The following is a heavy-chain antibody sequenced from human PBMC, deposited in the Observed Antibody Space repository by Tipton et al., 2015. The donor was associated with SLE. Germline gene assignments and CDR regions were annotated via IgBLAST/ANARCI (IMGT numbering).Heavy chain of an antibody. V-gene: IGHV4-39*07. CDR1: GGSISHRDDY. Sequence: TLSLTCTVSGGSISHRDDYWGWIRQSPGKGLEWIGAVGYTGSTHYNPSLKSRVTISLDASKDQISLNLSSVTAADTAVYYCARAFYYDYWSSHSGTPSLAYFDNWGHGTLVTVSS. CDR2: VGYTGST. CDR3: ARAFYYDYWSSHSGTPSLAYFDN. D-gene: IGHD3-3*01. J-gene: IGHJ4*01.